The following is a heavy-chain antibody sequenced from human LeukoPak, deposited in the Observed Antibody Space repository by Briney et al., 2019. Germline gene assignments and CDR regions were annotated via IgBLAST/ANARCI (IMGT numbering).Heavy chain of an antibody. CDR3: ARGLGYCSSTSCSNAFDI. V-gene: IGHV3-20*01. Sequence: GGSLRLSCAASGFTFDDYGMSWVRHAPGKGLEWVSGINWNGGSTGYADSVKGRFTISRDNAKNSLYLQMNSLRAEDTALYHCARGLGYCSSTSCSNAFDIWGQGTMVTVSS. D-gene: IGHD2-2*01. J-gene: IGHJ3*02. CDR2: INWNGGST. CDR1: GFTFDDYG.